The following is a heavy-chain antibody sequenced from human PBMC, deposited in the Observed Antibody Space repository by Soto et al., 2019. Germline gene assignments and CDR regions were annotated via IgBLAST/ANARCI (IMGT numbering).Heavy chain of an antibody. J-gene: IGHJ4*02. CDR1: GFTFSSYG. Sequence: GSLRLSCAASGFTFSSYGMHWVRQAPGKGLEWVAVISYDGSNKYYADSVKGRFTISRDNSKNTLYLQMNSLRAEDTAVYYCAKSHIYDSSGYYFDYWGQGTLVTVSS. D-gene: IGHD3-22*01. CDR2: ISYDGSNK. V-gene: IGHV3-30*18. CDR3: AKSHIYDSSGYYFDY.